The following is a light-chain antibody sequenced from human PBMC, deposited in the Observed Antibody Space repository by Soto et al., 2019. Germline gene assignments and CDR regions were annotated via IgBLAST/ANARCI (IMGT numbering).Light chain of an antibody. V-gene: IGLV2-14*01. Sequence: QSALTQPASVSGSPGQSITISCTGTSSDVGGYNHVSWYQQYSGKAPKLMIYDVSNRPSGVSNRFSGSKSGNTASLTISGLQAEDEADYYCSSYTSTSTLVVFGGGTKVTVL. CDR3: SSYTSTSTLVV. J-gene: IGLJ2*01. CDR2: DVS. CDR1: SSDVGGYNH.